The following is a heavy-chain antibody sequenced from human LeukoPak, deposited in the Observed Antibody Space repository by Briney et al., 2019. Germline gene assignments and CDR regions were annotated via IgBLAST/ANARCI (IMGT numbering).Heavy chain of an antibody. CDR1: GFTFSSYW. Sequence: GGSLRLSCAASGFTFSSYWVSWVRQAPGKGLEWVANIKQDGSEKYYVDSVKGRFTISRDNAKNSLYLQMNSLRAEDTAVYYCASQTYYDFWSGYWDYYYYYMDVWGKGTTVTVSS. CDR3: ASQTYYDFWSGYWDYYYYYMDV. D-gene: IGHD3-3*01. V-gene: IGHV3-7*01. CDR2: IKQDGSEK. J-gene: IGHJ6*03.